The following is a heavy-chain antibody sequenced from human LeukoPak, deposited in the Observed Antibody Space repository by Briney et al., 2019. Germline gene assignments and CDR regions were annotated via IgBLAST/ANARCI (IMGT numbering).Heavy chain of an antibody. CDR1: VYTFTIYG. Sequence: GASVTVSFTCSVYTFTIYGISWVRQAPGQGLEGMGWISAYNGNTNYAQRLQGRVIMTTDTSTSTAYMELRSLRSDDTAVYYCARVDGYPSPLGFDIWGQGTLVTVSS. CDR2: ISAYNGNT. CDR3: ARVDGYPSPLGFDI. V-gene: IGHV1-18*01. J-gene: IGHJ3*02. D-gene: IGHD5-24*01.